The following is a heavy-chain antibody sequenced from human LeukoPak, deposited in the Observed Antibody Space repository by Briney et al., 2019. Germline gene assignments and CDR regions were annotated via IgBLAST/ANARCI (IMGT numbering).Heavy chain of an antibody. CDR3: AKGKALLEYYFDY. D-gene: IGHD2-15*01. CDR2: ISYDGSKE. CDR1: GFTFSSYG. Sequence: GGSLRPSCAASGFTFSSYGMHWVRQAPGKGPEWVAAISYDGSKEYYADSVKGRFSISRDNSKNTLYLQMNSLRAEDTAVFYCAKGKALLEYYFDYWGQGTLVTVSS. V-gene: IGHV3-30*18. J-gene: IGHJ4*02.